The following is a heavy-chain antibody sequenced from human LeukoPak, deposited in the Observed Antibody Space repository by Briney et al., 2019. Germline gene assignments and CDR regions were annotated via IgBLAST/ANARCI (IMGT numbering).Heavy chain of an antibody. V-gene: IGHV1-2*02. CDR3: ARNVYSGSYDY. J-gene: IGHJ4*02. Sequence: GASVKVSCKASGYTFTGYYMHWVRQAPGQGLEWMGWINPNSGGTNHAQKFQGRVTMTRDTSISTAYMELSRLRPDDTAVYYCARNVYSGSYDYWGQGTLVTVSS. CDR2: INPNSGGT. D-gene: IGHD1-26*01. CDR1: GYTFTGYY.